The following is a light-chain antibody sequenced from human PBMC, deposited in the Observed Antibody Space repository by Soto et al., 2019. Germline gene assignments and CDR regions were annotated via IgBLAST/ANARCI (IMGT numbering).Light chain of an antibody. Sequence: VIWMTQSPSLLSASTGDRVTISCLMSQGISSYLAWYQQKPGKAPELLIYAASTLQSGVPSRFSGSGSGTDFTLTISSLQPEDFATYYCQQSYSTPLTFGGGTKVDIK. CDR1: QGISSY. V-gene: IGKV1D-8*03. CDR3: QQSYSTPLT. CDR2: AAS. J-gene: IGKJ4*01.